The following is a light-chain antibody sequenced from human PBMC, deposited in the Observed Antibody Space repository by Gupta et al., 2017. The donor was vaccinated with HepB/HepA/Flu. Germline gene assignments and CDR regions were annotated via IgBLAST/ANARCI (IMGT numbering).Light chain of an antibody. J-gene: IGKJ3*01. Sequence: EIVLTQSPATLSLSPGERATLSCRASQSVSSYLAWYQQEPGQAPRLLSYDGSNSGTGNRVRVSGSGSETNFTLSSIGPEDVAFEGCYWQEGPGPFGPGTKVDIK. CDR3: QEGPGP. V-gene: IGKV3-11*01. CDR2: DGS. CDR1: QSVSSY.